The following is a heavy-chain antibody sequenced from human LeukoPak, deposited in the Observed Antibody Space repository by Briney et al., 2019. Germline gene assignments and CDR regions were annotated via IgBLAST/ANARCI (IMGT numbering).Heavy chain of an antibody. CDR1: EFTVSNNY. CDR2: IYSGGAT. CDR3: ARDPRWYDP. J-gene: IGHJ5*02. Sequence: GGSLRLSCAVSEFTVSNNYMSWVRQAPGRGPEWVSLIYSGGATYYADSVRGRFTISRDNSKNTLYLQMNSLRVEDTAVYYCARDPRWYDPWGQGALVTVSS. V-gene: IGHV3-53*01.